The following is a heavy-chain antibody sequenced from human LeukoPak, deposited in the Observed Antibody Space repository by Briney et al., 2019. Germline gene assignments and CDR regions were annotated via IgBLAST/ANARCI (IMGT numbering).Heavy chain of an antibody. CDR2: IYSSGNT. D-gene: IGHD5-18*01. J-gene: IGHJ4*02. CDR3: AREPDTAMII. CDR1: GFSVSSNY. Sequence: GGSLRLSCAASGFSVSSNYMSWVRQAPGKGLEWVSVIYSSGNTYYADSVKGRFTISGDTSKNTLYLQMNSLRAEDTAVYYCAREPDTAMIIWGQGTLVTVSS. V-gene: IGHV3-53*01.